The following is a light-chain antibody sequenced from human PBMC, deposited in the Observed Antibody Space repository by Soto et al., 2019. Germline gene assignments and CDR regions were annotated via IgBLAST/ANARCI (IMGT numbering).Light chain of an antibody. J-gene: IGKJ2*01. CDR3: QHYGTSLYT. Sequence: DIVLTQSPGTLSLSPGGRATLSCRASQIISSTYLGWYQQKPGQAPRLLIYGASSRATGIPDRFSGSGSGTDFTLTISRLEPEDFAVYYCQHYGTSLYTFGQGTKLEIK. CDR1: QIISSTY. CDR2: GAS. V-gene: IGKV3-20*01.